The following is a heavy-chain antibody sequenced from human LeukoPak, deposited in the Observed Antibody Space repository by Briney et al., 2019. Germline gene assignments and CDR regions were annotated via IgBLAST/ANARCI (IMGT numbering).Heavy chain of an antibody. V-gene: IGHV3-23*01. CDR3: KDLGELSLRFDY. D-gene: IGHD3-16*02. J-gene: IGHJ4*02. Sequence: GGSLRLSCAASGFTFSSYAMSWVRQAPGKGLEWVSAISGSGGSTYYADSVKGRFTISRDNSKNTLYLQMNSLRAEDTDVYYCKDLGELSLRFDYWGQGTLLTVS. CDR1: GFTFSSYA. CDR2: ISGSGGST.